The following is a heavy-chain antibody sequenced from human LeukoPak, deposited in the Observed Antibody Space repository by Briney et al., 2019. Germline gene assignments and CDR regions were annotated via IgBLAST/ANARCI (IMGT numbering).Heavy chain of an antibody. CDR3: AKDRSTIALDY. V-gene: IGHV3-23*01. J-gene: IGHJ4*02. CDR2: ISGSGGTT. Sequence: GGSLSLSCAASGFPFSSYAMSWVGQAPAQGLAWVSAISGSGGTTYNADPVKGRFTISRDNSKNTLYLQMNSLRAEDTAVYYCAKDRSTIALDYWGQGTLVTVSS. CDR1: GFPFSSYA. D-gene: IGHD5/OR15-5a*01.